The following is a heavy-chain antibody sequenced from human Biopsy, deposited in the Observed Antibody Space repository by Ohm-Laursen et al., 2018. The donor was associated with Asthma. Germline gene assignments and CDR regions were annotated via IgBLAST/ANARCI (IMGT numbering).Heavy chain of an antibody. CDR3: AKDVFPGWELRRGPDY. V-gene: IGHV3-30*18. D-gene: IGHD1-26*01. CDR1: GFTFRNFG. Sequence: SLRLSCTASGFTFRNFGMHWVRQAPGKGLDWVAVISFDGSNKNYTGSVKGRFTISRDNSRNTLHLQMNSLRAEDTAVYYCAKDVFPGWELRRGPDYWGQGTLVTVSS. J-gene: IGHJ4*02. CDR2: ISFDGSNK.